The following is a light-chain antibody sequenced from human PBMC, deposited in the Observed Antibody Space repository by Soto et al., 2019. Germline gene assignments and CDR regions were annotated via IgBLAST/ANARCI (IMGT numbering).Light chain of an antibody. CDR1: SSDVGSYDY. Sequence: QSALIQPPSVSGSPGQSVTISCTGTSSDVGSYDYVSWYQLPPGTVPKPMIYNVTTQPSGVPDRFSGTKSGNTASMTISGLQAEVEADYSCCSYTTSATWVFGGGTKVTVL. J-gene: IGLJ3*02. CDR3: CSYTTSATWV. CDR2: NVT. V-gene: IGLV2-18*02.